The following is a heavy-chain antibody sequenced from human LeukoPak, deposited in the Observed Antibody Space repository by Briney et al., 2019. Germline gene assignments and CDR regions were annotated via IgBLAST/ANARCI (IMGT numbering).Heavy chain of an antibody. CDR2: MNWNGDSR. J-gene: IGHJ6*03. V-gene: IGHV3-20*04. CDR3: ARVTGYYFYIDL. Sequence: RPGGSLRLSCGASRFIFDDYGMAWVRQAPGKGLEWVAGMNWNGDSRGYADSVKGRFTISRDNAKNSLQLQMSSLRPEDTAFYYCARVTGYYFYIDLWGNGTTVTVSS. CDR1: RFIFDDYG.